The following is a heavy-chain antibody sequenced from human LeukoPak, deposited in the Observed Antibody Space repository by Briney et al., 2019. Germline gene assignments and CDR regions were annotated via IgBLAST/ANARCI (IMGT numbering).Heavy chain of an antibody. D-gene: IGHD5-12*01. J-gene: IGHJ5*02. CDR1: GGSFSDYS. CDR2: IIAILDTA. Sequence: SVKVSCKASGGSFSDYSISWVRQAHGQGLEWMGRIIAILDTAHYAQKFQGRFTITADKSTTTVYMELSSLRSDDTAVYYCVRSGYDYDWFDPWGQGTLVTVSS. V-gene: IGHV1-69*08. CDR3: VRSGYDYDWFDP.